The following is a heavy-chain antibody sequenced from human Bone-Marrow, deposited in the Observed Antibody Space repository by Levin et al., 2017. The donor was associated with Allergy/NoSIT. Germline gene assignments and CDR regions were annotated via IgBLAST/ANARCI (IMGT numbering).Heavy chain of an antibody. D-gene: IGHD1-26*01. J-gene: IGHJ3*02. CDR2: IYSGGST. CDR3: ARDPGWEAHAFDI. Sequence: GGSLRLSCAASGFTVSSNYMSWVRQAPGKGLEWVSVIYSGGSTYYADSVKGRFTISRDNSKNTLYLQMNSLRAEDTAVYYCARDPGWEAHAFDIWGQGTMVTVSS. CDR1: GFTVSSNY. V-gene: IGHV3-66*01.